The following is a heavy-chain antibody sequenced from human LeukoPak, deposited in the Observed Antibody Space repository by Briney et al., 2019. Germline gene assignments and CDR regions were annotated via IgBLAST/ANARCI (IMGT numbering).Heavy chain of an antibody. V-gene: IGHV3-23*01. D-gene: IGHD4-17*01. Sequence: GGSLRLSCAASGFTFSSYAMSWVRQAPGKGLEWVSTISGSGDSTYYAGSVKGRFTISRDNSKNTMSLQMNSLRAEDTAVYYCAKDVDYGDYEEDYYYMDVWGKGTTVAVSS. CDR3: AKDVDYGDYEEDYYYMDV. CDR2: ISGSGDST. J-gene: IGHJ6*03. CDR1: GFTFSSYA.